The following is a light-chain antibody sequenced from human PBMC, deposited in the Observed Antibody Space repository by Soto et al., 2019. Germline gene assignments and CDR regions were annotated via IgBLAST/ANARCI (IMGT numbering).Light chain of an antibody. Sequence: DVVMTQSPLSLPVTLGQPASISCRSSQSLVYSDGNTYLNWFQQSPGQSPRRLIYKVSNRDSGVPDRFGGSGLGTDFTLKISRVEAEDVGVSYCMQGTHCPPFFGPGTKVDIK. V-gene: IGKV2-30*01. CDR2: KVS. CDR3: MQGTHCPPF. CDR1: QSLVYSDGNTY. J-gene: IGKJ3*01.